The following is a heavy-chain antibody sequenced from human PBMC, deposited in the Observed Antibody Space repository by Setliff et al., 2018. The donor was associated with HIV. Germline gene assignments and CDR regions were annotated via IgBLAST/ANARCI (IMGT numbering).Heavy chain of an antibody. J-gene: IGHJ6*02. V-gene: IGHV3-9*01. CDR3: ARLIAYYYGMDV. Sequence: GGSLRLSCAASGFTFHDYAMHWLRQAPGKGLEWVSGITSNSGTIHYADSVRGRFTISRDNAKNSLYLQMNSLRAEDTAVYYCARLIAYYYGMDVWGQGTTVTAP. CDR1: GFTFHDYA. D-gene: IGHD6-13*01. CDR2: ITSNSGTI.